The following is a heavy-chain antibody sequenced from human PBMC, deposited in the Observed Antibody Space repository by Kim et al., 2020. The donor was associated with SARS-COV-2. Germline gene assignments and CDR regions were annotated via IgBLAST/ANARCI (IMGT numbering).Heavy chain of an antibody. CDR1: GFTFSSYA. D-gene: IGHD4-17*01. J-gene: IGHJ6*02. CDR2: ISGSGGST. Sequence: GGSLRLSCAASGFTFSSYAMSWVRQAPGKGLEWVSAISGSGGSTYYADSVKGRFTISRDNSKNTLYLQMNSLRAEDTAVYYCAKSQGYGDYVSYYYGMDVWGQGTTVTVSS. CDR3: AKSQGYGDYVSYYYGMDV. V-gene: IGHV3-23*01.